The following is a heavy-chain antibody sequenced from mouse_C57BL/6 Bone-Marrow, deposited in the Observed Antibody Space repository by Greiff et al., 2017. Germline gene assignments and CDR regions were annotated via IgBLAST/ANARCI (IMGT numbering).Heavy chain of an antibody. CDR1: GYTFTSYG. J-gene: IGHJ2*01. V-gene: IGHV1-81*01. Sequence: QVQLQQSGAELARPGASVKLSCKASGYTFTSYGLSWVTQRTGQGLEWIGEIYPRSGNTYYNEKFKGKATLTADKSSSTAYMEHRSLTSEDSAVYVCARRDPDGNYEGWGQGTTRTVSS. D-gene: IGHD2-1*01. CDR2: IYPRSGNT. CDR3: ARRDPDGNYEG.